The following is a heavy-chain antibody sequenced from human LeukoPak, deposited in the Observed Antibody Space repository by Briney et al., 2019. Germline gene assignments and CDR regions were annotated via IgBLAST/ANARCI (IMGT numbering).Heavy chain of an antibody. CDR3: ARGPRYCSGGSCYSGTLRG. Sequence: ASVKVSCKASGYTFTNYDINWVRQATGQGREWMGWMNPNSGNTGYAQKFQGRVTMTRNTSISTAYMQLSSLTFEDTAVYYCARGPRYCSGGSCYSGTLRGWGQGTLVTVSS. J-gene: IGHJ4*02. CDR1: GYTFTNYD. D-gene: IGHD2-15*01. CDR2: MNPNSGNT. V-gene: IGHV1-8*01.